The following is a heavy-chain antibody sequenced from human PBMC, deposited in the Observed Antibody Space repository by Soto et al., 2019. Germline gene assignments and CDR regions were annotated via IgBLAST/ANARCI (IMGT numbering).Heavy chain of an antibody. CDR2: IYYSGST. J-gene: IGHJ4*02. CDR1: GGSISSYY. CDR3: ARTPNDFLGRFVGYYFDF. D-gene: IGHD3-3*01. V-gene: IGHV4-59*01. Sequence: PSETLSLTCTVSGGSISSYYWSWIRQPPGKGLEWIGYIYYSGSTNYNPSLKSRVTISADTSKNQFSLKLTSVTAADTATYYCARTPNDFLGRFVGYYFDFWGQGTLVTVSS.